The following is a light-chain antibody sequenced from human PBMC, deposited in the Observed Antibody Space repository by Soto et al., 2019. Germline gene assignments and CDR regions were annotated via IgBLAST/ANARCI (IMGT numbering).Light chain of an antibody. CDR1: YNIGSNT. Sequence: QSVLTQPPSASGTPGQRVTISCSGSYNIGSNTVNWYQQLPGTAPKLLIYSSNQRPSGIPDRFSGSKSGTSASLAISGLQSEDVADYYCSAWDDSLNGNYVFGSGSRSPS. J-gene: IGLJ1*01. CDR3: SAWDDSLNGNYV. V-gene: IGLV1-44*01. CDR2: SSN.